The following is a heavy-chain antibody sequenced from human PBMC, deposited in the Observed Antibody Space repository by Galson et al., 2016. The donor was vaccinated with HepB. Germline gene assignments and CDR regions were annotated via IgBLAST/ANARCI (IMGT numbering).Heavy chain of an antibody. V-gene: IGHV1-3*01. J-gene: IGHJ4*02. D-gene: IGHD3-9*01. CDR2: INDGNGNT. Sequence: SCKAPGNTFNRNTIHWVRQAPGQRLEWMGWINDGNGNTKYSQKFQGRVTITRDTSATTAYIELSSLRTEDTAVYYCARSLTGFYLGDYWGQGTPVTVSS. CDR3: ARSLTGFYLGDY. CDR1: GNTFNRNT.